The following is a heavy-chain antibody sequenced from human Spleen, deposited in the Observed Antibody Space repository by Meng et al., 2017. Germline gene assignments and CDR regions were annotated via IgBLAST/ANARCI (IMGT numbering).Heavy chain of an antibody. J-gene: IGHJ5*02. D-gene: IGHD6-13*01. Sequence: GESLKISCAVSGVTFSGSDIHWVRQAPGKGLEWVAVISYDGSNKYYADSVKGRFTISRDNSKNTLYLQMNSLRAEDTAVYYCARSRIAAAKFDPWGQGTLVTVSS. CDR2: ISYDGSNK. V-gene: IGHV3-30*01. CDR3: ARSRIAAAKFDP. CDR1: GVTFSGSD.